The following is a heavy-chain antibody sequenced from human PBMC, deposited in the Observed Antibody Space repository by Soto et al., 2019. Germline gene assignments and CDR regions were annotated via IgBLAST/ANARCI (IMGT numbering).Heavy chain of an antibody. D-gene: IGHD3-22*01. CDR3: ARRTYDSSGYPTGFDY. V-gene: IGHV5-10-1*01. CDR2: IDPSDSYT. CDR1: GYRFNSYW. Sequence: PGESLKISCKGSGYRFNSYWISWVRQLPGKGLEWMGRIDPSDSYTNYSPSFQGHVTISADKSISTAYLQWSSLKASDTAMYYCARRTYDSSGYPTGFDYWGQGTLVPVSP. J-gene: IGHJ4*02.